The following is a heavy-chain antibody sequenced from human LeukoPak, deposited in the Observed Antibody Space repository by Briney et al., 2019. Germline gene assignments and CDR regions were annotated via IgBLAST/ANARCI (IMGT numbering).Heavy chain of an antibody. CDR3: ARQTSAGRGYSYGYGDFDY. Sequence: GESLKISCKGSGYSFTSYWIGWVRQMPGKGLEWMGIIYPGDSDTRYSPSFQGQVTISPDKSISTAYLQWSSLKASDTAMYYCARQTSAGRGYSYGYGDFDYWGQGTLVTVSS. D-gene: IGHD5-18*01. CDR2: IYPGDSDT. V-gene: IGHV5-51*01. CDR1: GYSFTSYW. J-gene: IGHJ4*02.